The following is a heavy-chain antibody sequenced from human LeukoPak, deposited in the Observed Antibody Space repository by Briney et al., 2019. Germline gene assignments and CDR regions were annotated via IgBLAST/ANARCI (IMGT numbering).Heavy chain of an antibody. CDR2: IYYSGST. Sequence: SETLSLTCTVSGGSISSSSYYWSWIRQPPGKGLEWIGYIYYSGSTNYNPSLKSRVTISVDTSKNQFSLKLSSVTAADAAVYYCARDKLRYSYGHGFDYWGQGTLVTVSS. V-gene: IGHV4-61*01. CDR3: ARDKLRYSYGHGFDY. J-gene: IGHJ4*02. CDR1: GGSISSSSYY. D-gene: IGHD5-18*01.